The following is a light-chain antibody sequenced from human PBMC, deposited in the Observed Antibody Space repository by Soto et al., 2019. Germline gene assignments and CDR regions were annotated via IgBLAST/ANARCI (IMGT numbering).Light chain of an antibody. J-gene: IGKJ1*01. CDR3: QQYKDWPKT. Sequence: ETVVTQSPATLSVFPGEAVVLSCRASQNVRSYLAWYQFRPGQAPRVVIYGASTRAAGIATRFSGSGFGTEFTLTIDILQPEDSAIYYCQQYKDWPKTFGQGTKVEIK. V-gene: IGKV3-15*01. CDR2: GAS. CDR1: QNVRSY.